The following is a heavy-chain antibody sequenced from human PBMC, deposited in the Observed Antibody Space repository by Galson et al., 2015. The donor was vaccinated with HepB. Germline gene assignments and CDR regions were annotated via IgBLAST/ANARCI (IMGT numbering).Heavy chain of an antibody. V-gene: IGHV1-18*01. CDR2: ISAYNGNT. D-gene: IGHD3-22*01. CDR3: ARDPPEPFTYYYDSSGYSLDC. CDR1: GYTFTSYG. J-gene: IGHJ4*02. Sequence: SVKVSCKASGYTFTSYGISWVRQAPGQGLEWMGWISAYNGNTNYAQKLQGRVTMTTDTSTSTAYMELRSLRSDDTAVYYCARDPPEPFTYYYDSSGYSLDCWGQGTLVTVSS.